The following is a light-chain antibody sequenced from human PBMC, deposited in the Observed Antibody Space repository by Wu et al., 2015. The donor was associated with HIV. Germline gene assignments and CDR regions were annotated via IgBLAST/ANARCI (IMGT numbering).Light chain of an antibody. Sequence: EKLMTQSPATLSVSPGERVTLSCRASQSINSNLAWYQQIPGQAPRLLVYDASTRATGVPARFSGSGSGTEFIFTISSIQSEDSAVYYCQQYNTWPPETFGQGTKVEIK. CDR2: DAS. V-gene: IGKV3-15*01. CDR1: QSINSN. CDR3: QQYNTWPPET. J-gene: IGKJ1*01.